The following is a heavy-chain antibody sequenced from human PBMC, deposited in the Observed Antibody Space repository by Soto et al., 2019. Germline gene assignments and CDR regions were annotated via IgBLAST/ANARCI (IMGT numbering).Heavy chain of an antibody. CDR1: GFTFSSFS. J-gene: IGHJ4*02. CDR2: ISYDGSTK. Sequence: GGSLRLSCASSGFTFSSFSLHWVRQAPGKGLEWLALISYDGSTKYNADSVKGRFTVSRDNSNNTLYLQLSSLRPEDTAVYYCARTTTVAGTPEFDYWGQGTLVTVSS. V-gene: IGHV3-30-3*01. D-gene: IGHD6-19*01. CDR3: ARTTTVAGTPEFDY.